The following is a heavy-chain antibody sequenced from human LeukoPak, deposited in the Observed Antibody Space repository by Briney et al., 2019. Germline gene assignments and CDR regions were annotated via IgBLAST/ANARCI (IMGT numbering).Heavy chain of an antibody. J-gene: IGHJ6*03. D-gene: IGHD2-2*01. CDR3: ASLVDCSSTSCYIPDYMDV. CDR2: IYYSGST. Sequence: SETLSLTCTVSGGSISSYYWSWIRQPPGKGLEWIGYIYYSGSTNYNPSLKSRVTISVDTSKNQFSLKLSSVTAADTAVYYCASLVDCSSTSCYIPDYMDVWGKGTTVTVSS. CDR1: GGSISSYY. V-gene: IGHV4-59*08.